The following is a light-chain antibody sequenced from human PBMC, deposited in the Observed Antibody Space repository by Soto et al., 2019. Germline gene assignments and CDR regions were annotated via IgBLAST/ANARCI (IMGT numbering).Light chain of an antibody. Sequence: EIVMTQSPATLSVSPWERATLSCRAGQGVTTNFAWYQQKSGQSPRLLIYDVSTRATGVPARFSGTGSETDFTLTISGLQSEDFAVYYCQQYNIWPPWTFGQGTKVDIK. CDR3: QQYNIWPPWT. CDR1: QGVTTN. J-gene: IGKJ1*01. CDR2: DVS. V-gene: IGKV3-15*01.